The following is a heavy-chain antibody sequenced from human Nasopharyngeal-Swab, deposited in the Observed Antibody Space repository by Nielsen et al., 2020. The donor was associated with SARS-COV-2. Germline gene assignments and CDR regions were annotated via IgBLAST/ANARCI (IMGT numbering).Heavy chain of an antibody. J-gene: IGHJ3*02. CDR2: ISSSSSYI. CDR1: EFTFSDYY. Sequence: GGSLRLSCAASEFTFSDYYMSWIRQATGKGLEWVSSISSSSSYIYYADSVKGRFTISRDNAKNSLYLQMNSLRAEDTAVYYCARSQGERRAGAFDIWGQGTMVTVSS. D-gene: IGHD1-1*01. CDR3: ARSQGERRAGAFDI. V-gene: IGHV3-11*06.